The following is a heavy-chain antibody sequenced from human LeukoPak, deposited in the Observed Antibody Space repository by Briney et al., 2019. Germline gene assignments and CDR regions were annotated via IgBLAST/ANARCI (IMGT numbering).Heavy chain of an antibody. V-gene: IGHV1-2*04. D-gene: IGHD3-3*01. CDR3: ARTYYDFWSGDYYGMDV. CDR2: INPNSGGT. Sequence: ASVKVSCKASGYTFTGYYMHWVRQAPGQGLEWMGWINPNSGGTNYAQKFQGWVTMTRDTSISTAYMELSRLRSDDTAAYYCARTYYDFWSGDYYGMDVWGQGTTVTVSS. J-gene: IGHJ6*02. CDR1: GYTFTGYY.